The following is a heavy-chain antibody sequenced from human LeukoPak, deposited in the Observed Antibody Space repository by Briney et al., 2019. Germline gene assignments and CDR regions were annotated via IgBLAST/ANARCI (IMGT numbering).Heavy chain of an antibody. D-gene: IGHD3-10*01. V-gene: IGHV4-30-4*01. J-gene: IGHJ4*02. Sequence: SETLSLTCTVSGGSISSGDYYWSWIRQPPGKGLEWIGYIYYSGSTYYNPSLKSRVTISVDTSKNQFSLKLSSVPAADTAVYYCARDYYGSGSSNNWGQGTLVTVSS. CDR1: GGSISSGDYY. CDR3: ARDYYGSGSSNN. CDR2: IYYSGST.